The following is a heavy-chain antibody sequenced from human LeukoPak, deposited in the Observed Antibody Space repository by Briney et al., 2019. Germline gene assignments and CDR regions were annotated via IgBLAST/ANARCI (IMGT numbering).Heavy chain of an antibody. CDR2: IFDTGFGT. J-gene: IGHJ5*02. V-gene: IGHV3-23*01. CDR3: ARGGSGNYYTT. D-gene: IGHD3-3*01. Sequence: TGGSLRLSCVASGFTFSSFAMTRVRQATGKGLEWVSTIFDTGFGTFYAKSVEGRFTISRDNSKNTLYLQMNSLRAEDTAVYYCARGGSGNYYTTWGQGTLVTVSS. CDR1: GFTFSSFA.